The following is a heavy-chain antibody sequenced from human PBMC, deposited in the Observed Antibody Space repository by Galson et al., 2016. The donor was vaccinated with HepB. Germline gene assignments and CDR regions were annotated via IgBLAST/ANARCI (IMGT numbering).Heavy chain of an antibody. CDR3: SRDLRNVERPDLTYYYGMDV. V-gene: IGHV3-21*01. CDR1: GFTLSTYN. J-gene: IGHJ6*02. D-gene: IGHD1-1*01. CDR2: ISGSGSYL. Sequence: SLRLSCAASGFTLSTYNLNWVRDTPGQGLEWVSSISGSGSYLYYADSVKGRFTTSRDNANNSLYLHLSSLRAEDTAVYYCSRDLRNVERPDLTYYYGMDVWGQGTTVTVSS.